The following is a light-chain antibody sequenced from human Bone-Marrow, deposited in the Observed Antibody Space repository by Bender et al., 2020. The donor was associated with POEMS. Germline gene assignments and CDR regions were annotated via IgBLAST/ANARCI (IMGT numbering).Light chain of an antibody. Sequence: QSALTQPASVSGSPGQSITISCTGTSSDVGGYNYVSWYQQHPGKAPKLMIYEVTNRPSGISNRFSGSKSGNTASLTVSGLQAEDEADYYCSSYADYNNFVFGTGTKVTVL. V-gene: IGLV2-14*01. CDR3: SSYADYNNFV. J-gene: IGLJ1*01. CDR2: EVT. CDR1: SSDVGGYNY.